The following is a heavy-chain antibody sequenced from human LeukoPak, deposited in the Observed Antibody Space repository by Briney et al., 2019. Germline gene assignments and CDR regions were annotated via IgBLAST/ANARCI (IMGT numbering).Heavy chain of an antibody. V-gene: IGHV4-4*07. J-gene: IGHJ4*02. CDR3: ARFSSIAAAFDY. D-gene: IGHD6-13*01. CDR1: GGSISIYY. Sequence: SETLSLTCTVSGGSISIYYWSWIRQPAGKGLEWIGRIYTSGSTNYNPSLKSRVTMSVDTSKNQFSLKLSSVTAADTAVYYCARFSSIAAAFDYWGQGTLVTVSS. CDR2: IYTSGST.